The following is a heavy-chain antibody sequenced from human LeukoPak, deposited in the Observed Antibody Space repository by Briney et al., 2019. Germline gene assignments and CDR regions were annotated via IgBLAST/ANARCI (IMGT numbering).Heavy chain of an antibody. CDR3: ARALRGIFDY. V-gene: IGHV4-30-2*01. CDR1: GGSISSGGYS. CDR2: IYHSGST. D-gene: IGHD3-16*01. Sequence: PSETLSLTCAVAGGSISSGGYSWSWLRQPLGKGLEWIAYIYHSGSTYYNPSLKSRVTISVDRSKNQFSLNLSSVTAADTAVYYCARALRGIFDYWGQGTLVTVSS. J-gene: IGHJ4*02.